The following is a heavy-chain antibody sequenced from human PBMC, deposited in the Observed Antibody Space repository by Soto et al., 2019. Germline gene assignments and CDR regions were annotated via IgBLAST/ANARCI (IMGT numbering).Heavy chain of an antibody. J-gene: IGHJ4*02. Sequence: EVQLVESGGGLVQPGGSLRLSCADSGFSSSPFWMTWVRQAPGKGLEWVALIKQDGSEELYVDSVKGRFTISRDNAKNSVYLQMDGLRVEDTAVYYCTGGSGWWQTDWGQGTLVTVSS. CDR2: IKQDGSEE. CDR3: TGGSGWWQTD. CDR1: GFSSSPFW. V-gene: IGHV3-7*04. D-gene: IGHD6-19*01.